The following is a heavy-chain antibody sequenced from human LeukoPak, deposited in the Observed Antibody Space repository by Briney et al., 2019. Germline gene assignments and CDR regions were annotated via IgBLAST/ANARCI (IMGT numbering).Heavy chain of an antibody. V-gene: IGHV4-30-4*08. Sequence: SETLSLTCTVSGGSISSGGYYWSWIRQHPGKGLEWIGYIYYSGSTYYNPSLKSRVTISVDTSKNQFSLKLSSVTAADTAVYYCARGPKGYCSSTSCYTTIWYFDLWGRGTLVTVSS. CDR1: GGSISSGGYY. CDR3: ARGPKGYCSSTSCYTTIWYFDL. D-gene: IGHD2-2*02. CDR2: IYYSGST. J-gene: IGHJ2*01.